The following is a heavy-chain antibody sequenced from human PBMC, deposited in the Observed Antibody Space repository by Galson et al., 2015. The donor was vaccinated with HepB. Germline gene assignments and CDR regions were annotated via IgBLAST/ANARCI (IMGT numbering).Heavy chain of an antibody. CDR2: ISGSDDST. V-gene: IGHV3-23*01. CDR3: AAHTADGESTFDF. Sequence: SLRLSCAVSGLYFPDVWMTWVRQAPGKGLEWVSAISGSDDSTYFADSGKGRFSIFRDNSKNTLYLQLNSLRAEDTAVYYCAAHTADGESTFDFWGQGTLVTVSS. CDR1: GLYFPDVW. J-gene: IGHJ4*02. D-gene: IGHD4-17*01.